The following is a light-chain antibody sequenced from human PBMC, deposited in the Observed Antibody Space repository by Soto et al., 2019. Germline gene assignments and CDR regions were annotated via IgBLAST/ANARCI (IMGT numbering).Light chain of an antibody. CDR2: AAS. J-gene: IGKJ5*01. CDR3: QQYAVSPIT. Sequence: EIVFTQSPVTLSFSPGEGATLSFRASQTVSKNYLAWYHQKPGQAPRLLIYAASTRATGIPDRFSGSGSGTDFTLTISRLEPEDFAVFYCQQYAVSPITFGQGTRLEIK. CDR1: QTVSKNY. V-gene: IGKV3-20*01.